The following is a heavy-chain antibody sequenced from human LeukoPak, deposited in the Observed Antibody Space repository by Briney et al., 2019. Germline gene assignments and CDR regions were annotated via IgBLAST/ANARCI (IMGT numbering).Heavy chain of an antibody. V-gene: IGHV1-24*01. D-gene: IGHD6-6*01. Sequence: ASVKVSCKVSGYTLTELSMHWGRQAPRKGLEWMGGFDTEDGEPIYAQKLQGRVTMTDDTSTDTAYMELSSLRSEDTAVYYCAPLYSSSSYWGQGTLVTVSS. J-gene: IGHJ4*02. CDR3: APLYSSSSY. CDR1: GYTLTELS. CDR2: FDTEDGEP.